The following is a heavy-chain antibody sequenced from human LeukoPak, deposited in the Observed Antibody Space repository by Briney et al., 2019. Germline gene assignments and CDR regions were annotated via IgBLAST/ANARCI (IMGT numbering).Heavy chain of an antibody. CDR2: IYYSGST. J-gene: IGHJ3*02. D-gene: IGHD6-19*01. Sequence: PSETLSLTCTVSGGSISSYYWGWIRQPPGKGLEWIGYIYYSGSTNYNPSLKSRVTISVDTSKNQFSLKLSSVTAADTAVYYCARSTLDVAGVFDIWGQGTMVTVSS. V-gene: IGHV4-59*12. CDR3: ARSTLDVAGVFDI. CDR1: GGSISSYY.